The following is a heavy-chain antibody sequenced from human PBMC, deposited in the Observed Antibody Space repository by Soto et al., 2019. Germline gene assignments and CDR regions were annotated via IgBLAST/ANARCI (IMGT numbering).Heavy chain of an antibody. V-gene: IGHV3-49*03. CDR2: IRSVPYGGTT. D-gene: IGHD5-12*01. J-gene: IGHJ4*02. CDR3: TRMDSGYAIFDD. CDR1: GFVFADYG. Sequence: PGGSLRLSCSTPGFVFADYGLNWFRQAPGKGLEWVGFIRSVPYGGTTEYAASVKGRFTISVDVSKSIGYLQMNSLQTEDTAVYFCTRMDSGYAIFDDWGQGTLVTVSS.